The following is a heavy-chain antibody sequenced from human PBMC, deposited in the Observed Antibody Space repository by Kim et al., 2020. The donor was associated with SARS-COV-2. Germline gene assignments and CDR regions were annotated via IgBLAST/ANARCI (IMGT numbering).Heavy chain of an antibody. J-gene: IGHJ4*02. V-gene: IGHV3-64*01. D-gene: IGHD1-1*01. CDR2: ISSNGGST. CDR3: ARESRTYYYDY. Sequence: GGSLRLSCAASGFTFSSYAMHWVRQAPGKGLEYVSAISSNGGSTYYANSVKGRFTISRDNSKNTLYLQMGSLRAEDMAVYYCARESRTYYYDYWGQGTLV. CDR1: GFTFSSYA.